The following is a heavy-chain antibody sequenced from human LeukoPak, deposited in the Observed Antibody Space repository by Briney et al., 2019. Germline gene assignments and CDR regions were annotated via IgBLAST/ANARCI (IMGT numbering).Heavy chain of an antibody. V-gene: IGHV3-64D*09. D-gene: IGHD2-15*01. CDR3: AKSGQRSCSGGSCYPYYFDY. CDR2: ISINGGST. J-gene: IGHJ4*02. Sequence: GGSLTLSCSASGCTISNYVMHWFRQAPGQGLEYVSGISINGGSTYYPDLAQGRFNITSDNSKNPLHPQMSSLRAEDTAVYSGAKSGQRSCSGGSCYPYYFDYWGQGTLVTVSS. CDR1: GCTISNYV.